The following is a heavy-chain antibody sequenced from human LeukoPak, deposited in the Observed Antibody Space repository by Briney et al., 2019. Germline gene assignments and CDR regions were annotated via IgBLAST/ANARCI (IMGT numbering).Heavy chain of an antibody. CDR3: ARARRMIVVVITSTDAFDI. D-gene: IGHD3-22*01. CDR1: GYTFTSYY. Sequence: SVKVSCKASGYTFTSYYMHWVRQAPGQGLEWMGIINPSGGSTSYAQKFQGRVTMTRDTSTSTVYMELSSLRSEDTAVYYCARARRMIVVVITSTDAFDIWGQGTMVTVSS. J-gene: IGHJ3*02. CDR2: INPSGGST. V-gene: IGHV1-46*03.